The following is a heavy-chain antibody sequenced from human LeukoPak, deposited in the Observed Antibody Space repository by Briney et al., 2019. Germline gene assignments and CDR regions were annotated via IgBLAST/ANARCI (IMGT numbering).Heavy chain of an antibody. V-gene: IGHV3-33*06. D-gene: IGHD3-22*01. J-gene: IGHJ4*02. Sequence: GGSLRLSCAASGFTFSSYGMHWVRQAPGKGLEWVAVIWYDGSNKYYADSVKGRFTISRDNSKNTLYLQMNSLRAEDTAVYYCAKDPGLGGYYYDSSGYPSWGLGTLVTVSS. CDR2: IWYDGSNK. CDR1: GFTFSSYG. CDR3: AKDPGLGGYYYDSSGYPS.